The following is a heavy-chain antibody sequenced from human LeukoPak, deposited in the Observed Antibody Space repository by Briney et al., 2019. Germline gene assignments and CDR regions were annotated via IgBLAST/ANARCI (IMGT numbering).Heavy chain of an antibody. Sequence: SETLSLTCAVYGGSFSGYYWSWIRQPPGKGLEWIGEINHSGSTNYNPSLKSRVTISVDTSKNQFSLKLSSVTAADTAVYYCASGSGYDLGDYWGQGTLVTVSS. V-gene: IGHV4-34*01. CDR3: ASGSGYDLGDY. CDR2: INHSGST. J-gene: IGHJ4*02. CDR1: GGSFSGYY. D-gene: IGHD5-12*01.